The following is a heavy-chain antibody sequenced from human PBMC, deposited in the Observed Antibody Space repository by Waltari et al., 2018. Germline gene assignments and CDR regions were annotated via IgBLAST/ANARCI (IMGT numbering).Heavy chain of an antibody. V-gene: IGHV3-30-3*01. D-gene: IGHD4-17*01. Sequence: QVQLVESGGGVVQPGRSLRLSCAASGFTFSSYAMHWFRQAPGKGLEWVAVISYDGSNKYYADSVKGRFTISRDNSKNTLYLQMNSLRAEDTAVYYCARPDTTDYYYGMDVWGQGTTVTVSS. CDR1: GFTFSSYA. J-gene: IGHJ6*02. CDR2: ISYDGSNK. CDR3: ARPDTTDYYYGMDV.